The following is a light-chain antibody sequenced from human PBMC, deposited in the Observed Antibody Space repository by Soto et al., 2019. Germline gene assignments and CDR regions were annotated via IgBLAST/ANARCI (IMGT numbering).Light chain of an antibody. CDR1: ISDVGGYNY. J-gene: IGLJ1*01. V-gene: IGLV2-14*01. Sequence: QSVVTQPASVSGSPGQSITISCTGTISDVGGYNYVSWYQQHPGKAPKLVIFEVSIRPSGVSIRFSGSKYGNTASLTISGLQTDDEADYYCSSYTSRPTLSAFGSGTKVTVL. CDR3: SSYTSRPTLSA. CDR2: EVS.